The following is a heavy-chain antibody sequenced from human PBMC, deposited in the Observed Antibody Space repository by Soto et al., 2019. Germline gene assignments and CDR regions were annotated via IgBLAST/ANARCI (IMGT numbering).Heavy chain of an antibody. J-gene: IGHJ2*01. Sequence: ASVKVSSKASGYTLTSYYMHWVRQSPGQGLEWMGIVNPSGGSTSYAQKFQGRVTMTRDTSTSTVYMELSSLRSEDTAVYYCARETGPYSHGDWYFDLWGRGTLVTVSS. CDR3: ARETGPYSHGDWYFDL. D-gene: IGHD5-18*01. CDR1: GYTLTSYY. CDR2: VNPSGGST. V-gene: IGHV1-46*01.